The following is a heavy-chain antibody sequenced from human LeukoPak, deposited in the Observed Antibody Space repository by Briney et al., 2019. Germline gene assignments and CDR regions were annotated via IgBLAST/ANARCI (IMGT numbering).Heavy chain of an antibody. CDR3: TRGLMAGTTALDY. CDR2: TYYRSKWYN. V-gene: IGHV6-1*01. D-gene: IGHD1-1*01. Sequence: SQNLSLTCAISGDSVSSNSAAWNWIRQSPSRGLEWLGRTYYRSKWYNDYAVSVKSRITINSDTSKNQFSLQLNSVTPEDTAVYFCTRGLMAGTTALDYWGQGTLVTVSS. CDR1: GDSVSSNSAA. J-gene: IGHJ4*02.